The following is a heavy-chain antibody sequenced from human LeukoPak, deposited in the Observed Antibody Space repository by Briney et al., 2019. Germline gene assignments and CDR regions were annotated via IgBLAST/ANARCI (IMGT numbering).Heavy chain of an antibody. CDR3: ARDAYRVTMIVVVIGTDAFDI. CDR2: ISYDGSNK. Sequence: GRSLRLSCAASGFTFSSYGMHWVRQTPGKGLEWVAVISYDGSNKYYADSVKGRFTISRDNSKNTLYLQMNSLRAEDTAVYYCARDAYRVTMIVVVIGTDAFDIWGQGTMVTVSS. D-gene: IGHD3-22*01. CDR1: GFTFSSYG. J-gene: IGHJ3*02. V-gene: IGHV3-30*03.